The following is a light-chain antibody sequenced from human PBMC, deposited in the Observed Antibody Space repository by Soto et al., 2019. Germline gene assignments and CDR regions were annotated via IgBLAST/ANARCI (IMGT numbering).Light chain of an antibody. V-gene: IGKV1-13*02. CDR3: QQFNSYPHT. J-gene: IGKJ5*01. CDR2: DAS. Sequence: QTPSSLSACVGGRVTITCRASQGISSALAWYQQKPGKAPKLLIYDASSLESGVPSRFSGSGSGTDFTLTISSLQPEDFATYYCQQFNSYPHTFGQGTRLAIK. CDR1: QGISSA.